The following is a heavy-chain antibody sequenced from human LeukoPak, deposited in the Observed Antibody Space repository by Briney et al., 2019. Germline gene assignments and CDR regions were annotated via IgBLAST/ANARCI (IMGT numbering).Heavy chain of an antibody. CDR3: ARDQYDTWSRRGNFDS. D-gene: IGHD3-3*01. J-gene: IGHJ4*02. CDR2: IKLDGSEK. CDR1: GFTFGKYW. V-gene: IGHV3-7*03. Sequence: GGSLRLSCVASGFTFGKYWMSWVRQAPGRGLEWVANIKLDGSEKNYVDSVKGRFTISRDNTKNSLYLQMNSLRAEDTAVFYCARDQYDTWSRRGNFDSWGQGTLVIVSS.